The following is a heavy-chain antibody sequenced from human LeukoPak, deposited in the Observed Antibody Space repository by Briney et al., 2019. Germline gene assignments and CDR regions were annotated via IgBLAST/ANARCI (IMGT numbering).Heavy chain of an antibody. Sequence: GGALRLSCAASGFTFSDYWMSWVRQAPGKGLEWVANIKEDGSEKHYVDSVKGRFTISRDNAKNSLYLQMNSLRVDDTAVYYCARTIRGYWGQGTLVTVSS. D-gene: IGHD3-10*01. CDR1: GFTFSDYW. J-gene: IGHJ4*02. CDR3: ARTIRGY. V-gene: IGHV3-7*03. CDR2: IKEDGSEK.